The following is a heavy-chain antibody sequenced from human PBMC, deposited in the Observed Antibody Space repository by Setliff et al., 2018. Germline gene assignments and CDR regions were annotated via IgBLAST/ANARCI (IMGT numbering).Heavy chain of an antibody. CDR2: VYYSGDT. D-gene: IGHD6-19*01. CDR1: GGSISNSDYY. J-gene: IGHJ5*02. CDR3: ARDTSSDWAAWFDP. Sequence: KTSETLSLTCSVSGGSISNSDYYWDWIRQPPGKGLEWIGRVYYSGDTYYIPSLLSRVTISVDTSKNQFSLKLSAVTAADTAMYYCARDTSSDWAAWFDPWSQGILVTVSS. V-gene: IGHV4-39*07.